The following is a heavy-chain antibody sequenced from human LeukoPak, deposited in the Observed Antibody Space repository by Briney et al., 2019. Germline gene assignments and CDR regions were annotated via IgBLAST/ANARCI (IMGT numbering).Heavy chain of an antibody. V-gene: IGHV3-23*01. CDR2: ISGSGGST. CDR3: AKGPDSSGYYLLLDY. D-gene: IGHD3-22*01. CDR1: GFTFSSYA. Sequence: PGGSLRLSCAASGFTFSSYAMSWVRQAPGKGLEWVSAISGSGGSTYYADSVKSRFTISRDNSKNTLYLQMNSLRAEDTAVYYCAKGPDSSGYYLLLDYWGQGTLVTVSS. J-gene: IGHJ4*02.